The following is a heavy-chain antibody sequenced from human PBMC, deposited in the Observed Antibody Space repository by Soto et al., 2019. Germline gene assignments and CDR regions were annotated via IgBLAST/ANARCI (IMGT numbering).Heavy chain of an antibody. CDR1: GFTFTRYS. V-gene: IGHV3-21*06. J-gene: IGHJ4*02. CDR2: ISSTTNFI. CDR3: ARESEDLTSNFDY. Sequence: GGSLRLSCTASGFTFTRYSMNWVRQAPGKGLEWVSSISSTTNFIYYGDSMKGRFTISRDNAKNSLYLEMNSLRAEDTAVYYCARESEDLTSNFDYWGQGTLVTVSS.